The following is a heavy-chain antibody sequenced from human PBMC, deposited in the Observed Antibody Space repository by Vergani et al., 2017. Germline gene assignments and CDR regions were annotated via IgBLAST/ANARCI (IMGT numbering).Heavy chain of an antibody. V-gene: IGHV1-69*01. CDR2: IIPIFGTA. D-gene: IGHD6-13*01. CDR1: GGTFSSYA. Sequence: QVQLVQSGAEVKKPGSSVKVSCKASGGTFSSYAISWVRQAPGQGLEWMGGIIPIFGTANYAQKFQGRVTITADESTSTAYMELSSLRSEDTAVYYCARLEGQGGIAQHNYYFDYCGQGTLVTVSS. CDR3: ARLEGQGGIAQHNYYFDY. J-gene: IGHJ4*02.